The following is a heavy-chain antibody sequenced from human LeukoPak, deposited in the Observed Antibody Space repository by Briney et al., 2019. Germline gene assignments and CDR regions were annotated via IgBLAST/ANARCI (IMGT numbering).Heavy chain of an antibody. Sequence: GGSLRLSCAASGFTVSSNYMSWVRQAPGKGLEWVSVIYSGGSTYYADSVKGRFTISRDNSKNTLYLQTNSLRAEGTAVYYCARLDYGDYVGAFDIWGQGTMVTVSS. J-gene: IGHJ3*02. D-gene: IGHD4-17*01. CDR3: ARLDYGDYVGAFDI. CDR2: IYSGGST. CDR1: GFTVSSNY. V-gene: IGHV3-53*01.